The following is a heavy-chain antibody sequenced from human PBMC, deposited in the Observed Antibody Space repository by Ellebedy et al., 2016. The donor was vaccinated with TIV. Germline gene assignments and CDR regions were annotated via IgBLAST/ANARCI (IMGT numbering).Heavy chain of an antibody. Sequence: SVKVSXXASGGTFSSYAISWVRQAPGQGLEWMGGIIPIFGTANYAQKFQGRVTITADKSTSTAYMELSSLRSEDTAVYYCADVGGSSWYNDYYGMDVWGQGTTVTVSS. CDR2: IIPIFGTA. D-gene: IGHD6-13*01. CDR3: ADVGGSSWYNDYYGMDV. J-gene: IGHJ6*02. CDR1: GGTFSSYA. V-gene: IGHV1-69*06.